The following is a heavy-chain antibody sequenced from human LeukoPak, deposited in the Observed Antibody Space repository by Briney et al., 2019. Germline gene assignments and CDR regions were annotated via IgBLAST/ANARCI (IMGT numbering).Heavy chain of an antibody. CDR1: GGSFSGYY. D-gene: IGHD3-22*01. V-gene: IGHV4-34*01. J-gene: IGHJ3*02. CDR3: ARGPQWLDAFDI. Sequence: PETLSLTCAVYGGSFSGYYWSWIRQPPGKGLEWIGEINHSGSTNYNPSLKSRVTISVDTSKNQFSLKLSSVTAADTAVYYCARGPQWLDAFDIWGQGTMVTVSS. CDR2: INHSGST.